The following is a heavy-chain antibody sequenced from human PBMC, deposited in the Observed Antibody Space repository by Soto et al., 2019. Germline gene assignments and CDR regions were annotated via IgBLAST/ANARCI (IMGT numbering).Heavy chain of an antibody. CDR3: AKDQAYYDSSGYYNY. J-gene: IGHJ4*02. Sequence: HPGGSLRLSCAASGFTFSSYGMHWVRQAPGKGLEWVAVISYDGSNKYYADSVKGRFTISRDNSKNTLYLQMNSLRAEDTAVYYCAKDQAYYDSSGYYNYWGQGTLVKVSS. D-gene: IGHD3-22*01. CDR1: GFTFSSYG. CDR2: ISYDGSNK. V-gene: IGHV3-30*18.